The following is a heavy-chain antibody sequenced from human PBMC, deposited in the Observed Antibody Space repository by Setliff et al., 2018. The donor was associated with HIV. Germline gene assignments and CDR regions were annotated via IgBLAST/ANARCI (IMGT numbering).Heavy chain of an antibody. CDR3: ARESSYLGAFDI. CDR1: GYTFLNYG. Sequence: ASVKVSCKASGYTFLNYGISWVRQTPGRGLEWMAWINVGNGNTKTARKFQGRVALTTDTSTSTAYMEVNSLRSEDTAIYYCARESSYLGAFDIWGQGTMVTVSS. CDR2: INVGNGNT. V-gene: IGHV1-18*01. J-gene: IGHJ3*02. D-gene: IGHD1-26*01.